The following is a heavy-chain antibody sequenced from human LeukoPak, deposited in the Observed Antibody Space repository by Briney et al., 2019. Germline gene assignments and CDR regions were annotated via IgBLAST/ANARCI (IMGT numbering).Heavy chain of an antibody. V-gene: IGHV4-30-2*01. CDR1: GGSISSGGYY. CDR2: IYHSGST. Sequence: SETLSLTCTVSGGSISSGGYYWSWIRQPPGKGLEWIGYIYHSGSTYYNPSLKSRVTISVDRSKNQFSLKLSSVTAADTAVYYCARVLDPETGLNAFDIWGQGTKVTVSS. D-gene: IGHD3-3*01. CDR3: ARVLDPETGLNAFDI. J-gene: IGHJ3*02.